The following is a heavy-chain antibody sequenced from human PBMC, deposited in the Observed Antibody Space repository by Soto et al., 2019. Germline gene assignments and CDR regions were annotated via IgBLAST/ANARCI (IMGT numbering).Heavy chain of an antibody. CDR1: GFTFDNYD. CDR3: AKEDPSGRYSLDY. J-gene: IGHJ4*02. V-gene: IGHV3-21*01. Sequence: GGSLRLSCAASGFTFDNYDMNWVGKAPGGGLEWVSSISRTGRYISYADSMKVGSTISRYSAENSLYLQMNSLRAEDTAVYFCAKEDPSGRYSLDYWGQGSQVTVSS. CDR2: ISRTGRYI. D-gene: IGHD1-26*01.